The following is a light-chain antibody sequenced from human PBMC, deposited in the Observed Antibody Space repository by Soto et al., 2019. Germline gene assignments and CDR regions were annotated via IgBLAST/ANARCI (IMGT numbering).Light chain of an antibody. J-gene: IGLJ3*02. CDR3: QSYDSSLSAAV. Sequence: QPVLTQPPSVSGAPGQKVIISCTGSTSNIGAGYDVHWYQQLPGTAPKLLIYSNSNRPSGVPDRLSGSKSGTSASLAITGLQVEDEADYYCQSYDSSLSAAVFGGGTQLTVL. CDR2: SNS. CDR1: TSNIGAGYD. V-gene: IGLV1-40*01.